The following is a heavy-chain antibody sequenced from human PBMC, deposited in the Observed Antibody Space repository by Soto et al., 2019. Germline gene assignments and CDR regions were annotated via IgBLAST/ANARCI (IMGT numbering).Heavy chain of an antibody. V-gene: IGHV4-34*01. CDR3: ARAKWLVKKRYYYGMDV. CDR2: INHSGST. J-gene: IGHJ6*02. D-gene: IGHD6-19*01. CDR1: GGSFSGYY. Sequence: QVQLQQWGAGLLKPSETLSLTCAVYGGSFSGYYWSWIRQPPGKGLEWIGEINHSGSTNYNPSLKSRVTISVDTSKNQFSLKLSSVTAADTAVYYCARAKWLVKKRYYYGMDVWGQGTTVTVSS.